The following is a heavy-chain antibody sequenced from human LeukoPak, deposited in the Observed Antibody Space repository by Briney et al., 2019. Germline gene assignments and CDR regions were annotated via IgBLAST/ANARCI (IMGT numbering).Heavy chain of an antibody. CDR3: AKEPKDSPMAAIDI. J-gene: IGHJ3*02. V-gene: IGHV3-30*02. CDR2: IWDDVTNK. CDR1: GFTLSRFA. Sequence: GGSLRLPCAASGFTLSRFAMHWVRQAPGKGLEWVACIWDDVTNKYYGDSVKGRFSISRDNSQNTLYLQMNSLSPEDTAVYYCAKEPKDSPMAAIDIWGQGTMVTVSP. D-gene: IGHD5-18*01.